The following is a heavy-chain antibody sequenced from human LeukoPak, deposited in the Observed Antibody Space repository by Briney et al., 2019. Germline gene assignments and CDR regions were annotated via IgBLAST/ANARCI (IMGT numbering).Heavy chain of an antibody. V-gene: IGHV1-18*01. CDR1: GYTFTSYG. CDR2: ISAYNGNT. CDR3: ATELGDY. D-gene: IGHD1-26*01. J-gene: IGHJ4*02. Sequence: ASVNVACKASGYTFTSYGISWVRQAPGQGLEWMGWISAYNGNTNYAQKGQGRGTMTTDTSTSTAYMELRSLRSDDTAVSYCATELGDYWGKGTLVTVSS.